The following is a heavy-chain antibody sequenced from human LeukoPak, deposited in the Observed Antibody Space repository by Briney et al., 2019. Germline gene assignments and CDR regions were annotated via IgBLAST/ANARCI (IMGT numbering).Heavy chain of an antibody. V-gene: IGHV3-23*01. CDR1: GFTFSSYA. CDR3: AKIWSGYYSDY. D-gene: IGHD3-3*01. Sequence: QTGGSLRLSCAASGFTFSSYAMSWVRQAPGKGLEWVSGISSSGGNTYYADSVKGRFTISRDNSKNTLYLQMNSLRAEDTALYYCAKIWSGYYSDYWGQGTLVTVSS. J-gene: IGHJ4*02. CDR2: ISSSGGNT.